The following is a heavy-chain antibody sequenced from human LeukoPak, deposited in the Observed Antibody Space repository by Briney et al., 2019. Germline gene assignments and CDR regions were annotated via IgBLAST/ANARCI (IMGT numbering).Heavy chain of an antibody. CDR1: GFTFSSYA. J-gene: IGHJ5*02. Sequence: GSLRLSCAASGFTFSSYALSWVRQAPGKGLEWVSAISGSGGSTYYADSVKGRFTISRDNSKNTLYLQMNSLRAEDTAVYYCAKNRRATTTNWFDPWGQGTLVTVSS. V-gene: IGHV3-23*01. CDR2: ISGSGGST. D-gene: IGHD1-26*01. CDR3: AKNRRATTTNWFDP.